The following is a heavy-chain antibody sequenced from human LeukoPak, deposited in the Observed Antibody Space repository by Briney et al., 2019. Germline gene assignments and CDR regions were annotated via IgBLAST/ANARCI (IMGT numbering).Heavy chain of an antibody. J-gene: IGHJ3*02. V-gene: IGHV4-34*01. Sequence: SETLSLTCAVYGGSFSNYYWSWIRPPPGKGLEWIGEINHSGSTNYNPSLKSRVTISVDTSKNQFSLKLSSVTAADTAVYYCARVGEGYSYGADAFDIWGQGTMVTVSS. CDR3: ARVGEGYSYGADAFDI. D-gene: IGHD5-18*01. CDR1: GGSFSNYY. CDR2: INHSGST.